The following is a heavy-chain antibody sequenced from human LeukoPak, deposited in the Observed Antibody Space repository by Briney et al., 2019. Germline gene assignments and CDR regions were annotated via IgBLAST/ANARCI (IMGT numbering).Heavy chain of an antibody. CDR2: INHSGST. D-gene: IGHD6-6*01. CDR1: GGSFSGYY. J-gene: IGHJ6*03. V-gene: IGHV4-34*01. CDR3: ARDWGVSARPGYMDV. Sequence: SETLSLTCAVFGGSFSGYYWSWIRQPPGKGLEWIGEINHSGSTIYNPSFKSRVTISVDTSKNQFSLKLSSVTAADTAVYYCARDWGVSARPGYMDVWGKGTTVTVSS.